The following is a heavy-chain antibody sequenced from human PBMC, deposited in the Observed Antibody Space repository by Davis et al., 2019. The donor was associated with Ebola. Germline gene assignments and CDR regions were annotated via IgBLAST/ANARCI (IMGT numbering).Heavy chain of an antibody. J-gene: IGHJ6*02. CDR2: MNPNSGNT. Sequence: AASAKVSCKASGYTFTSYDINWVRQATGQGLEWMGWMNPNSGNTGYAQKFQGRVTMTRNTSISTAYMELSSLRSEDTAVYYCARTNKFYCTGGVCYTPRNWGMDVWGQGTTVTVSS. V-gene: IGHV1-8*01. CDR3: ARTNKFYCTGGVCYTPRNWGMDV. CDR1: GYTFTSYD. D-gene: IGHD2-8*02.